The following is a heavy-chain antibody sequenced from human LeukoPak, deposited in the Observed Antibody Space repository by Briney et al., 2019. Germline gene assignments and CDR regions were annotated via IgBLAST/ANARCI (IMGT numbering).Heavy chain of an antibody. CDR3: AKMDGATPGLYYFDS. D-gene: IGHD2-15*01. CDR2: VYGVGVGS. CDR1: GFTYSVYV. J-gene: IGHJ4*02. Sequence: GAALRVSCAASGFTYSVYVMSWVRPAPGKGLEWVSHVYGVGVGSYYADSVKGRFTISRDNSKNTLYLQMSSLRAEDTGVYYCAKMDGATPGLYYFDSWGQGTLVTVSS. V-gene: IGHV3-23*01.